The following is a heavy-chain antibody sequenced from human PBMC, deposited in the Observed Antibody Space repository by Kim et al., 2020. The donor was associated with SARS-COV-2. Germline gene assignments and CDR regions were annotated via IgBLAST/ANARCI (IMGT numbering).Heavy chain of an antibody. D-gene: IGHD6-19*01. V-gene: IGHV4-28*02. Sequence: MYFNPSLKSRVTISLDSSNNQVSLKLRSVTASDTAVYSCARNLGWFRFDQWGHGTLVTVS. CDR3: ARNLGWFRFDQ. J-gene: IGHJ4*01.